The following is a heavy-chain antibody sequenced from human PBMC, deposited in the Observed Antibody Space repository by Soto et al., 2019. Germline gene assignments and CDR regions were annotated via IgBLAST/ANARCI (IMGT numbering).Heavy chain of an antibody. J-gene: IGHJ5*02. Sequence: EVQLMESGGDSVQPGGSLRLSCAASGFTFSNFWMSWLRQAPGRGLEWVANTNQDGTEKNYLDSVRGRFTISRDNAKNSLSLQIHSLRAEDTAVYYCAKDGSGWSVTWGQGTPVIVSS. V-gene: IGHV3-7*01. CDR2: TNQDGTEK. CDR3: AKDGSGWSVT. D-gene: IGHD6-19*01. CDR1: GFTFSNFW.